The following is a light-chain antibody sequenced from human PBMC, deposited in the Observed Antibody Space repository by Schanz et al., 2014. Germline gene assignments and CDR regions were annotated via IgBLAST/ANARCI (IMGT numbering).Light chain of an antibody. Sequence: EIVLTQSPGTLSLSPGERATLSCGASQSVSGSYLAWYQQKPGQAPRLLIYGASSRATGIPDRLSGSGSGXXFILTISRLDTEXXXXXXCQQYGSSLMYTFGQGTKVEIK. CDR1: QSVSGSY. CDR3: QQYGSSLMYT. CDR2: GAS. V-gene: IGKV3-20*01. J-gene: IGKJ2*01.